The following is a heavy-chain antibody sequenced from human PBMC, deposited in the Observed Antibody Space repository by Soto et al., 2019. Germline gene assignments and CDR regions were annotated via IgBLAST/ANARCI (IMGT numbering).Heavy chain of an antibody. J-gene: IGHJ5*02. CDR1: GGSISSGDYY. CDR3: ARGSSAVTAWFDP. D-gene: IGHD2-21*02. Sequence: QVQLQESGPGLVKPSQTLSLTCTVSGGSISSGDYYWSWVRQPPGKGLEWIGYIYYSGSTYYNPSLTSRVTISGDTSKNQFSLKLSSVTAADTAVYYCARGSSAVTAWFDPWGQGTLVTVSS. CDR2: IYYSGST. V-gene: IGHV4-30-4*01.